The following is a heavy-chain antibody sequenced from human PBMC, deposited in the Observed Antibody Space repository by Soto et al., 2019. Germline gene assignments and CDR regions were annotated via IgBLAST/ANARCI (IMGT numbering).Heavy chain of an antibody. D-gene: IGHD2-15*01. CDR1: GFTFGDYA. Sequence: PGGSLRLSCTASGFTFGDYAMSWFRQAPGKGLEWVGFIRSKAYGGTTEYAASVKGRFTISRDDSKSIAYLQMNSLKTEDTAVYYCTYPVAPAALLNAFDIWGQGTMVTVSS. J-gene: IGHJ3*02. CDR3: TYPVAPAALLNAFDI. V-gene: IGHV3-49*03. CDR2: IRSKAYGGTT.